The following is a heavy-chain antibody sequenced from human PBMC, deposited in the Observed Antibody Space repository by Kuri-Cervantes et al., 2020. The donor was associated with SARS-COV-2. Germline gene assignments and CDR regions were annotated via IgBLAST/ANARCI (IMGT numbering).Heavy chain of an antibody. J-gene: IGHJ4*01. Sequence: SETLSLTCTVSGGSISSYYWSWIRQPPGKGLEWIDHIYYDGSTNYKTSLKGRVTISLDTSKNQFSLKVDSVTAADTAVYYCARASTSFDDWGHGTLVTVSS. CDR2: IYYDGST. CDR1: GGSISSYY. V-gene: IGHV4-59*01. CDR3: ARASTSFDD.